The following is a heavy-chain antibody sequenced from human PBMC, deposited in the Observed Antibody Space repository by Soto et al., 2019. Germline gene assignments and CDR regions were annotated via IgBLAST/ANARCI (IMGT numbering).Heavy chain of an antibody. CDR2: INHSGST. Sequence: SETLSLTCAVYGGSFSGYYWSWIRQPPGKGLEWIGEINHSGSTNYNPSLKSRVTISVDTSKNQSSLKLSSVTAADTAVYYCERGFQYQLLYYYYMDVWGKGTLVTVSS. V-gene: IGHV4-34*01. CDR3: ERGFQYQLLYYYYMDV. CDR1: GGSFSGYY. D-gene: IGHD2-2*01. J-gene: IGHJ6*03.